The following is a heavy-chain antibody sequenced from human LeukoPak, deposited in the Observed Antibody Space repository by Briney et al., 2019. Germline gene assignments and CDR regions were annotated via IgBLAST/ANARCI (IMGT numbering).Heavy chain of an antibody. CDR1: GFTFSSYA. J-gene: IGHJ4*02. CDR2: ISGSGVGT. Sequence: GGSLRLSCAASGFTFSSYAMTWVRQAPGKGLEWVSTISGSGVGTYYADSVKGRFTISRDNSRDTLYLQMNSLRAEDTAVYYCAKGYYDYVWGSYYFDYWGQGTLVTVSS. D-gene: IGHD3-16*01. V-gene: IGHV3-23*01. CDR3: AKGYYDYVWGSYYFDY.